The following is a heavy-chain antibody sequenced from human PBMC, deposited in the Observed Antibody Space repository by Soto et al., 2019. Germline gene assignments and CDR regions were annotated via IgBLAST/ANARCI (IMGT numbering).Heavy chain of an antibody. D-gene: IGHD6-19*01. J-gene: IGHJ6*02. V-gene: IGHV4-4*02. CDR2: IYHSGST. Sequence: SETLSRTCAVSGGSISSSNWWSWVRQPPGKGLEWIGEIYHSGSTNYNPSLKSRVTISVDKSKNQFSLKLSSVTAADTAVYYCASHSSGHYYYYYYGMDVWGQGTTVTVSS. CDR1: GGSISSSNW. CDR3: ASHSSGHYYYYYYGMDV.